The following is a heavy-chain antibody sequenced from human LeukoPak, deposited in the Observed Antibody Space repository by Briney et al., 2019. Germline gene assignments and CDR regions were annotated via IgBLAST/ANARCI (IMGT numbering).Heavy chain of an antibody. Sequence: GGSLRLSCAASGFTFNTYAMAWVRQAPGKGLEWVSTIGSSGSFTYYADSVKGRFTISRDNSKNTLYLQMNGLRAEDTAVYYCARSYCSGGSCYGNWFDPWGQGTLVTVSS. CDR1: GFTFNTYA. D-gene: IGHD2-15*01. CDR2: IGSSGSFT. V-gene: IGHV3-23*05. CDR3: ARSYCSGGSCYGNWFDP. J-gene: IGHJ5*02.